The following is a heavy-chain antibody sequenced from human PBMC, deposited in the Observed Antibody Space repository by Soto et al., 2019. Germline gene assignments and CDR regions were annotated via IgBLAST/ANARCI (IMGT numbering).Heavy chain of an antibody. J-gene: IGHJ5*02. Sequence: GASVKVSCKASGFTFTDSYIHWVRQVPGHGFEWMGWINPKSGDTQYAPKFLGSVTMTSDTSISTSYMALTSLTSDDTAVYYCGRSNAWPYHFDHWGQGALVTVSS. D-gene: IGHD2-2*01. V-gene: IGHV1-2*02. CDR2: INPKSGDT. CDR1: GFTFTDSY. CDR3: GRSNAWPYHFDH.